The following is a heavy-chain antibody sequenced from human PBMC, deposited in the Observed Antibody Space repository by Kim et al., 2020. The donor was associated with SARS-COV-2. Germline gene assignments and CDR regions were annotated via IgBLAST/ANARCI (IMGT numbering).Heavy chain of an antibody. CDR1: GYTFTSYA. Sequence: ASVKVSCKASGYTFTSYAINVVLPAPVQGLYWMVWINTKTGNPTYAQGFTGRFVFSLDTSVSTADLQISSQKAEDTAVYYCARPFSSILTGYDYYYYMDVWGKGTTVTVSS. D-gene: IGHD3-9*01. CDR3: ARPFSSILTGYDYYYYMDV. CDR2: INTKTGNP. V-gene: IGHV7-4-1*02. J-gene: IGHJ6*03.